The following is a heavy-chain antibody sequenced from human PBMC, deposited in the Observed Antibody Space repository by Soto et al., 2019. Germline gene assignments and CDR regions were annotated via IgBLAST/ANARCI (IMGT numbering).Heavy chain of an antibody. V-gene: IGHV3-23*01. CDR3: AKGEAIVQSRVFAFDI. D-gene: IGHD2-8*01. J-gene: IGHJ3*02. CDR2: ISGSGGST. Sequence: GGSLRLSCAASGFTFSSYAMSWVRQAPGKGLEWVSAISGSGGSTYYADSVKGQFTISRDNSKNTLYLKMNSLRAEDTAVYYCAKGEAIVQSRVFAFDIWGQGTMVTVSS. CDR1: GFTFSSYA.